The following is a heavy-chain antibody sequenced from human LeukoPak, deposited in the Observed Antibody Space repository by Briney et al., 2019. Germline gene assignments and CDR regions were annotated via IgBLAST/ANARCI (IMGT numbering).Heavy chain of an antibody. CDR2: TYYRSKWYN. D-gene: IGHD6-13*01. CDR3: ARDPGYSSSWYVGSAFDI. J-gene: IGHJ3*02. V-gene: IGHV6-1*01. Sequence: SQTLSLTCAISGDSVSSNSVAWNWIRQSPSRGLEWLGRTYYRSKWYNDYAVSVKSRITINPDTSKNQFSLQLNSVTPEDTAVYYCARDPGYSSSWYVGSAFDIWGQGTMVTVSS. CDR1: GDSVSSNSVA.